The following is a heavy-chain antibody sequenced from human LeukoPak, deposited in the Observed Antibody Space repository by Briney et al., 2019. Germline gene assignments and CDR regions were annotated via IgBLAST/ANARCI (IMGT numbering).Heavy chain of an antibody. Sequence: GGSLRLSCAASGFTFSSYEMNWVRQAPGKGLEWVSYISSSGSTIYYADSVKGRFTIYRDNAKNSLYLQMNSLRAEDTAVYYCARPTTVTTGYFDYWGQGTLVTVSS. CDR1: GFTFSSYE. D-gene: IGHD4-17*01. J-gene: IGHJ4*02. CDR3: ARPTTVTTGYFDY. V-gene: IGHV3-48*03. CDR2: ISSSGSTI.